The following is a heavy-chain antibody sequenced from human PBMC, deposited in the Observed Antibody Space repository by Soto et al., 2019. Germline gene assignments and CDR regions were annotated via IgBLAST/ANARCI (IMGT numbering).Heavy chain of an antibody. CDR2: MNPNSGNT. Sequence: GASVKVSCKASGYTFTSYDINWARQATGQGLEWMGWMNPNSGNTGYAQKFQGRVTMTRNTSISTAYMELSSLRSEDTAVYYCARGYIAAAGTCYYWGQGTLVTVSS. V-gene: IGHV1-8*01. CDR1: GYTFTSYD. D-gene: IGHD6-13*01. J-gene: IGHJ4*02. CDR3: ARGYIAAAGTCYY.